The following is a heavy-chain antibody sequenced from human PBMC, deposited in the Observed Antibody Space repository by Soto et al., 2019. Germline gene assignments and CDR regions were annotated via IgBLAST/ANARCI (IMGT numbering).Heavy chain of an antibody. J-gene: IGHJ4*02. D-gene: IGHD1-26*01. CDR3: ARGGGSYFFDY. CDR2: ISSNGGST. V-gene: IGHV3-64*01. Sequence: EVQLVESGGGLVQPGGSLRLSCAASGFTFSSYAMHWVRQAPGKGLEYVSAISSNGGSTYYANSVKGRFTISRDNSKNTLYLQMGSLRAEDMAVYYCARGGGSYFFDYWGQGTLVTVSS. CDR1: GFTFSSYA.